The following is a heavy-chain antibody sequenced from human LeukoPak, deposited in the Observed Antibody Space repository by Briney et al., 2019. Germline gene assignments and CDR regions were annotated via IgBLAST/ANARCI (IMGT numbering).Heavy chain of an antibody. D-gene: IGHD3-9*01. CDR1: GGSSSSSSYY. CDR3: ARQELRYFDWLPPDY. Sequence: SETLSLTCTVSGGSSSSSSYYWGWIRQPPGKGLEWIGSIYYSGSTYYNPSLKSRATISVDTSKNQFSLKLSSVTAADTAVYYCARQELRYFDWLPPDYWGQGTLVTVSS. V-gene: IGHV4-39*01. J-gene: IGHJ4*02. CDR2: IYYSGST.